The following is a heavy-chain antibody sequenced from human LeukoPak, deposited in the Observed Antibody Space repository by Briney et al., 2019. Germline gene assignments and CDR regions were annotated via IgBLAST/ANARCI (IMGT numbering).Heavy chain of an antibody. Sequence: ASVKVSCKVSGYTLTELSMHWVRQAPGKGLEWMGGFDPEDGETIYAQKFQGRVTMTEDTSTDTAYMELSSLRSEDTAVYYCATDQQQPYAFDIWGQGTMVTASS. CDR3: ATDQQQPYAFDI. D-gene: IGHD6-13*01. CDR2: FDPEDGET. V-gene: IGHV1-24*01. CDR1: GYTLTELS. J-gene: IGHJ3*02.